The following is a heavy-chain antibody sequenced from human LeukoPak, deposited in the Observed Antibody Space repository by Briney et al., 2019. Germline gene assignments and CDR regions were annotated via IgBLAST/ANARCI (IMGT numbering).Heavy chain of an antibody. CDR3: ARGGYYDILTGRYYMDV. V-gene: IGHV1-69*13. CDR1: GGTFSSYA. Sequence: SVKVSCKASGGTFSSYAISWARQAPGQGLEWMGGIIPIFGTANYAQKFQGRVTITADESTSTAYMELSSLRSEDTAVYYCARGGYYDILTGRYYMDVWGKGTTVTISS. D-gene: IGHD3-9*01. J-gene: IGHJ6*03. CDR2: IIPIFGTA.